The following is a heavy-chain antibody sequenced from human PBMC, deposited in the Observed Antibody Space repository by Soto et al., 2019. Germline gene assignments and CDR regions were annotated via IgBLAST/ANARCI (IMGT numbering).Heavy chain of an antibody. CDR3: ARDREAQTVTTPEGH. CDR1: GFTFSNYS. V-gene: IGHV3-33*01. D-gene: IGHD4-17*01. Sequence: QVQLVESGGGVVQPGRSLRLSCAGSGFTFSNYSMHWVRQAPGKGLEWVAVIWYDGTNKYYADSVKGRFTISRDNFKKTLYLQMDSLRAEDTAVYFCARDREAQTVTTPEGHWGQGTLVTVSS. CDR2: IWYDGTNK. J-gene: IGHJ4*02.